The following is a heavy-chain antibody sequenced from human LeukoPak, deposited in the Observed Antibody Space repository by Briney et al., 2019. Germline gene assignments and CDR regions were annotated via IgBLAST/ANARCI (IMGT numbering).Heavy chain of an antibody. V-gene: IGHV3-53*01. CDR1: GFTVSSNY. J-gene: IGHJ4*02. CDR3: WAYYYDSSGYSTRFDC. D-gene: IGHD3-22*01. CDR2: IYSGGST. Sequence: GGSLRLSCAASGFTVSSNYMSWVRQAPGKGLEWVSVIYSGGSTYYADSVKGRFTISRDNSKNTLYLQMNSLRAEDTAVYYCWAYYYDSSGYSTRFDCWGQGTLVTVSS.